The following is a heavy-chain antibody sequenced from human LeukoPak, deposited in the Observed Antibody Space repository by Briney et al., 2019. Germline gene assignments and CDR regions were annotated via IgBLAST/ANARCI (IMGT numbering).Heavy chain of an antibody. CDR3: ARIETGTTGIDAFDI. CDR1: GLTISDSW. V-gene: IGHV3-74*01. CDR2: LASDENNR. J-gene: IGHJ3*02. D-gene: IGHD1-1*01. Sequence: GGSLRLSCAASGLTISDSWIHWVRQVPGKGLMWVSRLASDENNRIYADSVKGRFTISRDNAEKSLYLQMNSLRVEDTAVCYCARIETGTTGIDAFDIWGQGTMVTVSS.